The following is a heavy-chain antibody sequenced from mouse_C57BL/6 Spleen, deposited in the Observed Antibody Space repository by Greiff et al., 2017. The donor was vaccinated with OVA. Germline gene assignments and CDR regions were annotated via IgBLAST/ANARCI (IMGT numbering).Heavy chain of an antibody. J-gene: IGHJ2*01. CDR1: GFTFSSYA. Sequence: EVKLVESGEGLVKPGGSLKLSCAASGFTFSSYAMSWVRQTPEKRLEWVAYISSGGDYIYYADTVKGRFTISRDNARNTLYLQMSSLKAEDTAMYYCTREGLGRHYFDYWGQGTTLTVSS. D-gene: IGHD4-1*01. CDR3: TREGLGRHYFDY. CDR2: ISSGGDYI. V-gene: IGHV5-9-1*02.